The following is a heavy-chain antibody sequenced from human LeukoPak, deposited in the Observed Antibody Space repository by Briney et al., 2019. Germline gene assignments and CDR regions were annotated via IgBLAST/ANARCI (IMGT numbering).Heavy chain of an antibody. CDR1: GGSISNYY. J-gene: IGHJ3*02. Sequence: SETLSLTCTVSGGSISNYYWDWIRQPPGKRMEWIGYIYYSGSTNYNPSLKSRVTISADTSKNQFSLKLSSVTAADTAIYYCARHEGYYHDSSGPNYAFDIWGRGTMVTVSS. CDR2: IYYSGST. D-gene: IGHD3-22*01. V-gene: IGHV4-59*08. CDR3: ARHEGYYHDSSGPNYAFDI.